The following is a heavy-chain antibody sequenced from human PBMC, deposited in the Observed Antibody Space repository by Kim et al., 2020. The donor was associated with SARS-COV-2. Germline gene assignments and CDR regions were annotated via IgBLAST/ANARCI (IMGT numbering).Heavy chain of an antibody. D-gene: IGHD3-22*01. CDR1: GFTFSNAW. Sequence: GGSLRLSCAASGFTFSNAWMSWVRQAPGKGLEWVGRIKSKTDGGTTDYAAPVKGRFTISRDDSKNTLYLQMNSLKTEDTAVYYCTTPPLDYYDSSGYYYDDYWGQGTLVTVSS. CDR3: TTPPLDYYDSSGYYYDDY. CDR2: IKSKTDGGTT. V-gene: IGHV3-15*01. J-gene: IGHJ4*02.